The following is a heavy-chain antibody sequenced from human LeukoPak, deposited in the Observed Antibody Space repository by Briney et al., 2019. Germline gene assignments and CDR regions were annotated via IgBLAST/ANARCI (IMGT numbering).Heavy chain of an antibody. CDR2: IKQDGSEK. J-gene: IGHJ4*02. CDR3: ARVDRSCYYY. Sequence: GGSLRLSCAASGFPFSSYWMAWVRQAPGKGLEWVASIKQDGSEKYYVDSVKGRFTISKDNSKNSLYLQMSSLRAEDTAMYYCARVDRSCYYYWGQGTLVTVSS. V-gene: IGHV3-7*03. D-gene: IGHD2-15*01. CDR1: GFPFSSYW.